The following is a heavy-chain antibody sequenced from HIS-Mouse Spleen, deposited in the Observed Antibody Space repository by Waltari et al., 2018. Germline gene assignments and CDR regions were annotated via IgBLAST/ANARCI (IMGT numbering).Heavy chain of an antibody. CDR2: INPNRGGT. D-gene: IGHD3-22*01. CDR1: GYTFTGYY. CDR3: TRVRYYYDSSGYSFDAFGI. V-gene: IGHV1-2*02. J-gene: IGHJ3*02. Sequence: QVQLVQPGAEVKKPGASVKVSCKASGYTFTGYYMHWVRQAPGQGLEWMRWINPNRGGTNYAQEFQGRNIMTRDTFISSAYVEMSKLRSDYTAVYYSTRVRYYYDSSGYSFDAFGIWGQGTMVTDSS.